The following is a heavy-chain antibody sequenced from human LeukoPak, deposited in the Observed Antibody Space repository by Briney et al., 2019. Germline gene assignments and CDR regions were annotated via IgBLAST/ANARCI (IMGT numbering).Heavy chain of an antibody. J-gene: IGHJ5*01. Sequence: SETLSLTCTVSGGSISSYYWSWIRQPAGKGLEWIGRIYTSGSTNYNPSLKSRVTMSVDTSKNQFSLKLSSVTAADTAVYYCARDVYYYGSGSYYKPYNWFDPWGQGTMVTVSS. CDR2: IYTSGST. V-gene: IGHV4-4*07. CDR1: GGSISSYY. CDR3: ARDVYYYGSGSYYKPYNWFDP. D-gene: IGHD3-10*01.